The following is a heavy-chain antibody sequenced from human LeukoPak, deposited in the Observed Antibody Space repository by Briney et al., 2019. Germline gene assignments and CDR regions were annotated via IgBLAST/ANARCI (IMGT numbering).Heavy chain of an antibody. V-gene: IGHV1-46*01. Sequence: ASVKVSSKASGYTFTSYYVHWVRQAPGQGRQWMGIINPTSGDTNYAQNFQGRVTMTRDMSTSTVYMELSSLRSEDTAVYYCARYGFSSVWQGGWHAFDIWGHGTMVTVSS. J-gene: IGHJ3*02. CDR2: INPTSGDT. D-gene: IGHD6-25*01. CDR3: ARYGFSSVWQGGWHAFDI. CDR1: GYTFTSYY.